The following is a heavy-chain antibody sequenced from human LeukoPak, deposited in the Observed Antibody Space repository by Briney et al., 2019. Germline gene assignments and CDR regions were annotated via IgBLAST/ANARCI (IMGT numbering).Heavy chain of an antibody. CDR3: ARAGALWFGELLWGNNWFDP. V-gene: IGHV1-2*02. J-gene: IGHJ5*02. CDR1: GYTFTGYY. D-gene: IGHD3-10*01. CDR2: INPNSGGT. Sequence: ASVKVSCKASGYTFTGYYMHWVRQAPGQGLEWMGWINPNSGGTNYAQKFQGRVTMTRDTSISTAYMELSSLRSEDMAVYYCARAGALWFGELLWGNNWFDPWGQGTLVTVSS.